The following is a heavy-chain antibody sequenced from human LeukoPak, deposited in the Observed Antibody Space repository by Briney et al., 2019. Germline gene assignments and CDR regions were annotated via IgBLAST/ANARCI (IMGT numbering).Heavy chain of an antibody. CDR1: GYTFTSYD. Sequence: ASVKVSCKASGYTFTSYDINWVRQATGQGLEWMGWMNPNSGNTGYAQKFQGRVTMTRNTSISTAYMELSSLRSEDTAVYYCARGLLVKYYYDSSGCYGWFDPWGQGTLVTVSS. CDR2: MNPNSGNT. V-gene: IGHV1-8*01. J-gene: IGHJ5*02. D-gene: IGHD3-22*01. CDR3: ARGLLVKYYYDSSGCYGWFDP.